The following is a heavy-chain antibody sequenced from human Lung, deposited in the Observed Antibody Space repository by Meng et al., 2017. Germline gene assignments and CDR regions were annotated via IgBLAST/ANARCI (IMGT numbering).Heavy chain of an antibody. CDR2: ISVKNGEA. CDR3: ARYVPNGSFWYFDF. V-gene: IGHV1-18*01. CDR1: GYIFTNYD. Sequence: QVQVVQSGADAKKPGASMKVSCKASGYIFTNYDISWVRQAPGQGLEWMGWISVKNGEAKYPQNFQGRVTVTTDTTTSTAYMELRSLTSDDTAVYYCARYVPNGSFWYFDFWGRGTLVTVSS. D-gene: IGHD6-13*01. J-gene: IGHJ2*01.